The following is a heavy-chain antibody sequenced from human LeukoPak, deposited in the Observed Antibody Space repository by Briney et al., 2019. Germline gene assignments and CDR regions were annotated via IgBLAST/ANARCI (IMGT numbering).Heavy chain of an antibody. CDR3: ATRTDIVVVPAGFDP. CDR1: GGSISEYH. D-gene: IGHD2-2*01. Sequence: SETLSLTCVVYGGSISEYHWTWIRQSPGXXLEWIGDINHSGSADYNPSLKSRVYISFDTSKKEIFLELTSVTAADTAVYYCATRTDIVVVPAGFDPWGQGTLVTVSS. V-gene: IGHV4-34*01. J-gene: IGHJ5*02. CDR2: INHSGSA.